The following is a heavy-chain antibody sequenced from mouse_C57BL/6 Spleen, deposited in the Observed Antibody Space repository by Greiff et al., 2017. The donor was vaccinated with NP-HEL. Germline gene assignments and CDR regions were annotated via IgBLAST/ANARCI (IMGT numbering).Heavy chain of an antibody. Sequence: QVQLQQSGAELVRPGASVTLSCKASGYTFTDYEMHWVKQTPVHGLEWIGAIDPETGGTAYNQKFKGKAILTADKSSSTAYMELRSLTSEDSAVYYCTRSYGNYERDYWYFDVWGTGTTVTVSS. D-gene: IGHD2-1*01. CDR1: GYTFTDYE. CDR3: TRSYGNYERDYWYFDV. V-gene: IGHV1-15*01. CDR2: IDPETGGT. J-gene: IGHJ1*03.